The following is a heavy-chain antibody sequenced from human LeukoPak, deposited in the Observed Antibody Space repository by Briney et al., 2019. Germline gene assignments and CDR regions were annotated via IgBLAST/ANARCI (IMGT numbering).Heavy chain of an antibody. CDR3: ARDRRDYYDSSGYFDY. CDR2: IYYSGST. Sequence: PSDTLSLTCTVSGGSISSYYWSWIRQPPGKGLEWIGYIYYSGSTNYNPSLKSRVTISVDTSKNQFSLKLSSVTDADTAMYYCARDRRDYYDSSGYFDYWGQGTLVTVSS. J-gene: IGHJ4*02. D-gene: IGHD3-22*01. V-gene: IGHV4-59*01. CDR1: GGSISSYY.